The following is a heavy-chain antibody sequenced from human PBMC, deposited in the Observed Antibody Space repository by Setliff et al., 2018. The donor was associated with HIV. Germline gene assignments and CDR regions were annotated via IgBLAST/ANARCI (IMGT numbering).Heavy chain of an antibody. J-gene: IGHJ5*02. CDR3: ARPVGAMGFDP. Sequence: PSETLSLTCTVTGGSITTNNYYWGWIRQPPGKGLEWIGTIYYTGHTFYDPSLKSQVTTSVDTSKNQFSLNLSPVTAADTAVYYCARPVGAMGFDPWGQGTLVTVSS. V-gene: IGHV4-39*01. CDR2: IYYTGHT. D-gene: IGHD1-26*01. CDR1: GGSITTNNYY.